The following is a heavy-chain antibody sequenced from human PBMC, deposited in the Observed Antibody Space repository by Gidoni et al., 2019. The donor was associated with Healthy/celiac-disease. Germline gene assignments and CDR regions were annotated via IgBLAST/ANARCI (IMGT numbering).Heavy chain of an antibody. CDR3: TRLMTTVTS. V-gene: IGHV3-73*02. Sequence: EVQLVESGGGLVQPGGSLKLSCAASGFTFSGSAMHWVRQASGKGLEWVGRIRSKANSYATAYAASVKGRFTISRDDSKNTAYLQMNSLKTEDTAVYYCTRLMTTVTSWGQGTLVTVSS. J-gene: IGHJ5*02. CDR1: GFTFSGSA. CDR2: IRSKANSYAT. D-gene: IGHD4-17*01.